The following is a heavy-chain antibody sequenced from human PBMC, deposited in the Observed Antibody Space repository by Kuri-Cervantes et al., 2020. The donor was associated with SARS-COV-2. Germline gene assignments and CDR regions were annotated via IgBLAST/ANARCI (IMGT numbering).Heavy chain of an antibody. D-gene: IGHD4-11*01. CDR3: ARLPGTTHDAFDI. Sequence: GGSLRLSRAASGFTFSSYAMHWVRQAPGKGLEWVAVISYDGSNKYYADSVKGRFTISRDNSKNTLYLQMNSLRAEDTAVYYCARLPGTTHDAFDIWGQGTIVTVSS. CDR2: ISYDGSNK. J-gene: IGHJ3*02. V-gene: IGHV3-30-3*01. CDR1: GFTFSSYA.